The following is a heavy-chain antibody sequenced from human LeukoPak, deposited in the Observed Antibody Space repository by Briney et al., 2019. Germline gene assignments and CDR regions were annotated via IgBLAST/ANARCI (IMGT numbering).Heavy chain of an antibody. CDR1: GGSISSCC. J-gene: IGHJ4*02. V-gene: IGHV4-59*01. Sequence: SETLSLTCTVSGGSISSCCWSWIRQPPGKGLEWIGYIYYSGSTNYNPSLKSRVTISVDTSKNQFSLKLSSVTAADTAVYYCATLDAIFGVVIGWGQGTLVTVSS. CDR2: IYYSGST. CDR3: ATLDAIFGVVIG. D-gene: IGHD3-3*01.